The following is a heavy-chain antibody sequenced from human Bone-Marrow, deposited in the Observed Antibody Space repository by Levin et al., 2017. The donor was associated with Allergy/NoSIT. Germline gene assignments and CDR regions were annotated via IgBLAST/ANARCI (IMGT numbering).Heavy chain of an antibody. V-gene: IGHV3-7*03. J-gene: IGHJ6*03. CDR3: TRHSYYYYYYYMDV. CDR2: INQDGSDK. CDR1: GFTFSNYW. Sequence: GESLKISCPASGFTFSNYWMSWVRHTPGKGLEWVADINQDGSDKKYVDSVKGRFTISRDNAKNSLYLQMNSLRGEDTAVYYCTRHSYYYYYYYMDVWGKGTTVTVSS.